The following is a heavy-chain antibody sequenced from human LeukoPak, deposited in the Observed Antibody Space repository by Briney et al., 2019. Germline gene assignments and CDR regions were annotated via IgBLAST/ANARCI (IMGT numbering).Heavy chain of an antibody. J-gene: IGHJ6*02. CDR2: FSGSRGSA. CDR1: GFIFSSYA. D-gene: IGHD2-2*02. Sequence: GWSLRLYCAASGFIFSSYAMSWVRQATGKVLDWVSAFSGSRGSAYYADSVKGRFTISRDNSKNTLYLQMNSLRAEDTAVYYCAKGRSGYCSSTSCHSYYYYGMDVWGQGTTVTVSS. CDR3: AKGRSGYCSSTSCHSYYYYGMDV. V-gene: IGHV3-23*01.